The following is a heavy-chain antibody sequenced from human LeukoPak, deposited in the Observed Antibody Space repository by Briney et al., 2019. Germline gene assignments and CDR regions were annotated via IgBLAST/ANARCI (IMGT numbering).Heavy chain of an antibody. D-gene: IGHD1-26*01. CDR3: ARDGGSANFNWFDP. Sequence: ASVKVSCKASGYTFTGYYIHWVRQAPGQGLEWMGWINPHSGGTNYAQKFQGRVTMTRDTSISTVYMELSRLRSDDTAVYYCARDGGSANFNWFDPWGQGTLVTVSS. CDR1: GYTFTGYY. CDR2: INPHSGGT. J-gene: IGHJ5*02. V-gene: IGHV1-2*02.